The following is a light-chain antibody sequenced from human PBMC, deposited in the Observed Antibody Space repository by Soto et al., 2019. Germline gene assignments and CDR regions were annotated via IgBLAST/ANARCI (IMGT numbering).Light chain of an antibody. V-gene: IGKV2-30*01. CDR1: HRLVDKDGNTY. Sequence: DAVLTQSPRSLPVTLGQAASISFNSSHRLVDKDGNTYLLWFHQRPGQAPRRLIYEVSERDSGVPDRFSGSGSGTDFTLNISRLEAEDLGMYYCLHGTHWPLTFGRGTRVDI. CDR3: LHGTHWPLT. J-gene: IGKJ4*01. CDR2: EVS.